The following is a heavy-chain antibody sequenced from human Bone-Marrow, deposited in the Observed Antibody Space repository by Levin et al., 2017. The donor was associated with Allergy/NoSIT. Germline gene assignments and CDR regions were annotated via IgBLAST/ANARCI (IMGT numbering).Heavy chain of an antibody. J-gene: IGHJ6*02. CDR2: IKQDGSEK. CDR1: GFTFSSYW. CDR3: ARTNLSGGYCSSTSCYMGYYYYGMDG. V-gene: IGHV3-7*01. Sequence: GGSLRLSCAASGFTFSSYWMSWVRQAPGKGLEWVANIKQDGSEKYYVDSVKGRFTISRDNAKNSLYLQMNSLRAEDTAVYYCARTNLSGGYCSSTSCYMGYYYYGMDGWGQGTTVTVSS. D-gene: IGHD2-2*02.